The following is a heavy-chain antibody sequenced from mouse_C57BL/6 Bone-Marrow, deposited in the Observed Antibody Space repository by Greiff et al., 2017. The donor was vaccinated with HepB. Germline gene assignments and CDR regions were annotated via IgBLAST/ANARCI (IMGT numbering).Heavy chain of an antibody. CDR1: GFTFSSYA. CDR2: ISDGGSYT. D-gene: IGHD1-3*01. Sequence: EVKLMESGGGLVKPGGSLKLSCAASGFTFSSYAMSWVRQTPEKRLEWVATISDGGSYTYYPDNVKGRFTISRDNAKNNLYLQMSHLKSEDTAMYYCARRYMRWQFAYWGQGTLVTVSA. V-gene: IGHV5-4*03. CDR3: ARRYMRWQFAY. J-gene: IGHJ3*01.